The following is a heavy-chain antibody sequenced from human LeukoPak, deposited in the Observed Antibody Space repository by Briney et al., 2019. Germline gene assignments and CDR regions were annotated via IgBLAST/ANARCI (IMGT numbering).Heavy chain of an antibody. CDR1: GGSFSGYY. D-gene: IGHD5-18*01. CDR3: ARGRGGYSYGQVDS. CDR2: INHSGST. Sequence: SETLSLTCAVYGGSFSGYYWSWIRQPPGKGLEWIGEINHSGSTNYNPSLKSRVTISVDTSKNQFSLKLSSMTAADTAVYYCARGRGGYSYGQVDSWGQGTLVTVSS. V-gene: IGHV4-34*01. J-gene: IGHJ4*02.